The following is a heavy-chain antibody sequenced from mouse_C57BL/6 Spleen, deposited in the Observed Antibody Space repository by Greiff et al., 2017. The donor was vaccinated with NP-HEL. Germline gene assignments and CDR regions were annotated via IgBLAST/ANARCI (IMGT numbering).Heavy chain of an antibody. D-gene: IGHD2-5*01. V-gene: IGHV1-7*01. Sequence: VQLQQSGAELAKPGASVKLSCKASGYTFTSYWMHWVKQRPGQGLEWIGYINPSSGYTKYNQKFKDKATLTADKSSITAYMQLSSLTYEDSAVYYCARGDYSNSFDYWGQGTTLTVSS. CDR1: GYTFTSYW. CDR3: ARGDYSNSFDY. CDR2: INPSSGYT. J-gene: IGHJ2*01.